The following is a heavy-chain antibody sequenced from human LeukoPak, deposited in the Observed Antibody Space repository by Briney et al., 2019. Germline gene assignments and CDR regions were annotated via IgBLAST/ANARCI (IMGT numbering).Heavy chain of an antibody. Sequence: SGTLSLTCAVYGGSFSGYYWSWIRQPPGKGLEWIGEINHSGSTNYNPSLKSRVTISVDTSKNQFSLKLSSVTAADTAVYYCARRVGGVDPFDPWGQGTLVTVSS. CDR2: INHSGST. CDR3: ARRVGGVDPFDP. J-gene: IGHJ5*02. D-gene: IGHD3-10*01. CDR1: GGSFSGYY. V-gene: IGHV4-34*01.